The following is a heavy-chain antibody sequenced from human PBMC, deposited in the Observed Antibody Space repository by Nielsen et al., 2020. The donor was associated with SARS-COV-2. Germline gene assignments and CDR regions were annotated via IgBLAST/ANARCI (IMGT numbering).Heavy chain of an antibody. CDR1: GFTFDDYA. Sequence: SLKISCAASGFTFDDYAMHWVRQAPGKGLEWVSGISWNSGSIGYADSVKGRFTISRDNAKNSLYLQMNSLRAEDTALYYCAKDMGGVDANWFDPWGQGTLVTVSS. V-gene: IGHV3-9*01. CDR2: ISWNSGSI. J-gene: IGHJ5*02. CDR3: AKDMGGVDANWFDP. D-gene: IGHD3-16*01.